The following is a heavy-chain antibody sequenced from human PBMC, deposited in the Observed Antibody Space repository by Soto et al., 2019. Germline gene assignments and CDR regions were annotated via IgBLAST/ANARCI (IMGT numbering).Heavy chain of an antibody. CDR2: IYYSGST. Sequence: TLSLTCTVSGGSISSGGYYWSWIRQHPGKGLEWIGYIYYSGSTYYNPSLKSRVTISVDTSKNQFSLKLSSVTAADTAVYYCARHDCTSASCYAFYYFGMDVWGQGTTVTAP. CDR1: GGSISSGGYY. CDR3: ARHDCTSASCYAFYYFGMDV. V-gene: IGHV4-31*03. J-gene: IGHJ6*02. D-gene: IGHD2-2*01.